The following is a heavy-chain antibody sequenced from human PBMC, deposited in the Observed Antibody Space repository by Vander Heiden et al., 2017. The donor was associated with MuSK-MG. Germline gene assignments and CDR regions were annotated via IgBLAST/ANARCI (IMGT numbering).Heavy chain of an antibody. V-gene: IGHV5-51*01. CDR2: IYPGDSDT. J-gene: IGHJ6*03. CDR1: GYSFTSYW. Sequence: EVQLVQSGAEVKKPGESLKVSCKGSGYSFTSYWIGWVRQMPGKGLEWTGIIYPGDSDTRYSPSFQGQVTISADKSISTAYLQWSSLKASDTAMYYCARKTRYYYYYMDVWGKGTTVTVSS. CDR3: ARKTRYYYYYMDV.